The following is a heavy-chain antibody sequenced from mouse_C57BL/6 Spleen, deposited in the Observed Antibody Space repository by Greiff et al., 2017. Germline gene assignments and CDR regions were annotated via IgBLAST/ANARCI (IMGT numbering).Heavy chain of an antibody. V-gene: IGHV2-9*01. CDR1: GFSLTSYG. CDR3: AKRGKGAMDY. CDR2: IWGGGST. J-gene: IGHJ4*01. Sequence: VQLKESGPGLVAPSQSLSITCTVSGFSLTSYGVDWVRQPPGKGLEWLGVIWGGGSTNYNSALMARLSNSNDNSKSKVVLQKNRLQTDDTAMYYGAKRGKGAMDYWGQGTSVTVSA.